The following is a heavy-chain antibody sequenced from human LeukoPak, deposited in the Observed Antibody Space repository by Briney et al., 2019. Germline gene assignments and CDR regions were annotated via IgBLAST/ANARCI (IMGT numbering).Heavy chain of an antibody. CDR3: ARRYSSSWFKPFDL. V-gene: IGHV3-48*03. CDR2: ISSSGSSI. D-gene: IGHD6-13*01. J-gene: IGHJ3*01. Sequence: GGSLRLSCAASGFTFSSYEMNWVRQAPGKGLEWVSKISSSGSSIYYEDSVKGRFTISRDNAKNSLYLQMNSLRDEETAVYYCARRYSSSWFKPFDLWGQGTMVTVSS. CDR1: GFTFSSYE.